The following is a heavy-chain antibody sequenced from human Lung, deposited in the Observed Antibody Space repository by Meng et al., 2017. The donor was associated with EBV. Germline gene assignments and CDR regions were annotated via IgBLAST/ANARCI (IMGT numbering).Heavy chain of an antibody. CDR3: ASSRPLAGNWNYHY. Sequence: QDQPQQSGPGLVKPSRPLPLTCAISGASVSSNSAAWNWIRQAPSRGLEWLGRTYYRSKWYNDYAVSVKSRITINPDTSKNQFSLQLNSVTPEDTAVYYCASSRPLAGNWNYHYWGQGTLVTVSS. CDR2: TYYRSKWYN. CDR1: GASVSSNSAA. D-gene: IGHD1-7*01. V-gene: IGHV6-1*01. J-gene: IGHJ4*02.